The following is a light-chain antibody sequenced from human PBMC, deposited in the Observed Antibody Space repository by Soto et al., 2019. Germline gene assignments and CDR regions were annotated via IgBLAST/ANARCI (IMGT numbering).Light chain of an antibody. CDR2: SNN. Sequence: QSVLTQPPSASGTPGQRVTISCSGSSSNIGSNTVNWYQQLPGTAPKLLIYSNNQRPSGVPDRFSGSKSGTSASLAISGLQSEDDADYYCAAWDDSLNGIGFGTGTKVTVL. CDR3: AAWDDSLNGIG. V-gene: IGLV1-44*01. J-gene: IGLJ1*01. CDR1: SSNIGSNT.